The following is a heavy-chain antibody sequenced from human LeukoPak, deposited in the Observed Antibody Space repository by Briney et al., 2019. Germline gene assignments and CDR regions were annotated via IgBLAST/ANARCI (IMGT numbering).Heavy chain of an antibody. CDR3: ARDSGYCSSTSCYGVCDY. V-gene: IGHV3-21*01. D-gene: IGHD2-2*03. J-gene: IGHJ4*02. Sequence: PGGSLRLSCAASGFTFSSYSMNWVRQAPGKGLEWVSSISSSSSYIYYADSVKGRFTISRDNAKNSLYLQMNSLRAEDTAVYYCARDSGYCSSTSCYGVCDYWGQGTLVTVSS. CDR2: ISSSSSYI. CDR1: GFTFSSYS.